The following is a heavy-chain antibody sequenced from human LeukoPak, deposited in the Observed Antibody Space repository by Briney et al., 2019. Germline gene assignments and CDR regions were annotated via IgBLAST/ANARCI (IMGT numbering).Heavy chain of an antibody. Sequence: PGGSLRLSCAASGFTFSNYVMHWGRHAPGKGLEWVAGIWHDGSSKYYADSVKGRFTISRDNSKNTLYVQMNSLRAEDTAVYYCARGVATVDFWGQGTLVTVSS. CDR3: ARGVATVDF. D-gene: IGHD5-12*01. V-gene: IGHV3-33*01. CDR2: IWHDGSSK. CDR1: GFTFSNYV. J-gene: IGHJ4*02.